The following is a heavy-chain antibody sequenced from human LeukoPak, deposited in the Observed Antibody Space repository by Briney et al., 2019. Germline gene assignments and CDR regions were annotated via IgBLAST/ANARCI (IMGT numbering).Heavy chain of an antibody. CDR3: ARPVTATDRFYFFDS. CDR2: VNEDGSET. Sequence: GGSLRLSCVGSGFTFNTYWIHWVRQAPGKGLVWVSRVNEDGSETNYADSVKGRFTLSRDNAKNTVYLQMNNLRAEDTAVYYCARPVTATDRFYFFDSWGQGTLVTVSS. D-gene: IGHD2-15*01. J-gene: IGHJ4*02. CDR1: GFTFNTYW. V-gene: IGHV3-74*01.